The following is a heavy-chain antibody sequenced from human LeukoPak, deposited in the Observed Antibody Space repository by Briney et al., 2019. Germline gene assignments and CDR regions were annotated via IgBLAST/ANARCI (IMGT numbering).Heavy chain of an antibody. V-gene: IGHV3-23*01. D-gene: IGHD1-26*01. CDR2: ISGSGDNT. CDR1: GFTFSSYA. J-gene: IGHJ6*02. CDR3: ARDDPKPVRWALVTYGMDV. Sequence: GGSLRLSCAASGFTFSSYAMSWVRQVPGKGLEWVSVISGSGDNTYYPDSVKGRFTISRDNSKNTLYLQMNSLRAEDTAVYYCARDDPKPVRWALVTYGMDVWGQGTTVTVSS.